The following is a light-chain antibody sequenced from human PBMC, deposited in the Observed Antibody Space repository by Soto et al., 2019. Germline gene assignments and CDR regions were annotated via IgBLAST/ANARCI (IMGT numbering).Light chain of an antibody. CDR1: SSDVGGYKD. CDR3: SSHRSSGTLVL. V-gene: IGLV2-14*01. J-gene: IGLJ2*01. Sequence: QSALTQPASVSGSPGQSITISCTGTSSDVGGYKDVSWYQKHPGKAPKLMIYDISYRPSGVSNRFSGSKSGNTASLSISGLQAEDEADYYCSSHRSSGTLVLFGGGTKLTVL. CDR2: DIS.